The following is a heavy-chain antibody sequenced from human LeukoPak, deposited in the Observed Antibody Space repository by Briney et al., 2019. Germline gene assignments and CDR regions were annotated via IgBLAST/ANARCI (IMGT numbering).Heavy chain of an antibody. CDR2: IYPGDSDT. V-gene: IGHV5-51*01. Sequence: GESLRISCKGSGYSFTSYWIGWVRQMPGKGLEWMGIIYPGDSDTRYSPSFQGQVTTSADKSISTAYLQWSSLKASDTAMYYCARLSSYGDYPYYFDYWGQGTLVTVSS. CDR1: GYSFTSYW. CDR3: ARLSSYGDYPYYFDY. D-gene: IGHD4-17*01. J-gene: IGHJ4*02.